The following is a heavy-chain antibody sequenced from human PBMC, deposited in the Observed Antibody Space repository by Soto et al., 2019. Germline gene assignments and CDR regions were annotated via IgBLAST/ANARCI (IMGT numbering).Heavy chain of an antibody. CDR2: IYYSGST. Sequence: PSETLSLTCTVSGGSISSGDYYWSWIRQPPGKGLEWIGYIYYSGSTYYNPSLKSRVTISVDTSKNQFSLQLNSVTPEDTAVYYCARERAIAALLGGYYYGMDVWGQGTTVTVSS. J-gene: IGHJ6*02. V-gene: IGHV4-30-4*01. CDR3: ARERAIAALLGGYYYGMDV. CDR1: GGSISSGDYY. D-gene: IGHD6-13*01.